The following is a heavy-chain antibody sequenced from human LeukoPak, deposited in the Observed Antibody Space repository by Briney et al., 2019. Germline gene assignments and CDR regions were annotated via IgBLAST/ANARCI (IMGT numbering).Heavy chain of an antibody. D-gene: IGHD4-23*01. CDR3: ARRAGGYSHPYDY. J-gene: IGHJ4*02. V-gene: IGHV3-23*01. Sequence: GGTLRLSCAASGFTFSSYGMSWVRQAPGKGLEWVSAISGSSGSTYYADSVKGRFTISRDNSKNTLYLQMSSLRAEDTAVYYCARRAGGYSHPYDYWGQGVLVTVSS. CDR1: GFTFSSYG. CDR2: ISGSSGST.